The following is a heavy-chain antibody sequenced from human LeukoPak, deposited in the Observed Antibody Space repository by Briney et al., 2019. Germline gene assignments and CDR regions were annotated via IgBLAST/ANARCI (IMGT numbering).Heavy chain of an antibody. D-gene: IGHD5-18*01. V-gene: IGHV1-18*01. J-gene: IGHJ4*02. CDR3: ARQVDTTMALPDY. Sequence: ASVKVSCKTSGYTFTSCGVSWVRQAPGQRLEWMGWISTYNYNTNYAQKFRGRVTMTRDTSTSTVYMELRSLRSEDTAIYYCARQVDTTMALPDYWGQGTLVTVSS. CDR2: ISTYNYNT. CDR1: GYTFTSCG.